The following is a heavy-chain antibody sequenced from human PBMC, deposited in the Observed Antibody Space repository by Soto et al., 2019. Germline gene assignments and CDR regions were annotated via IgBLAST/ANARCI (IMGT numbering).Heavy chain of an antibody. CDR2: IYHSGST. D-gene: IGHD6-19*01. CDR1: GGSISSSNW. V-gene: IGHV4-4*02. J-gene: IGHJ4*02. CDR3: GRWSSGWYYFDY. Sequence: QVQLQESGPGLVKPSGTLSLTCAVSGGSISSSNWWSWVRQPPGKGLEWIGEIYHSGSTNYNPSLKSRGTISVDKSKNQFSLKLSSVTAADTAVYYCGRWSSGWYYFDYWGQGTLVTVSS.